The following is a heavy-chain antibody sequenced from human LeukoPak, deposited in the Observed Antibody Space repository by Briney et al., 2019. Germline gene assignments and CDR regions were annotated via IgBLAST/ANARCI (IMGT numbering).Heavy chain of an antibody. CDR3: ARGGYYGSGGKYYYMDV. Sequence: ASVKVSCKASGYTFTSYGISWVRQAPGQGLEWMGWISAYNGTTNYAQKLQGRVTMTTDTSTSTAYMELRSLRSDDTAVYYCARGGYYGSGGKYYYMDVWGKGTTVTVSS. V-gene: IGHV1-18*01. D-gene: IGHD3-10*01. CDR1: GYTFTSYG. J-gene: IGHJ6*03. CDR2: ISAYNGTT.